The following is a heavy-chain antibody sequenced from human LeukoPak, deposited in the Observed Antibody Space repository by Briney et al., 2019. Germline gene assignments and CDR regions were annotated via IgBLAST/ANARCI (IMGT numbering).Heavy chain of an antibody. J-gene: IGHJ5*01. Sequence: ASVKVSCKASGYRFTSHYMNWVRQAPGQGLEWMGIINPNGGSTSYARKFQGRVSMTSDTSTSTVYMELSSLSYEDTAVYYCARDPISSSWPRGGWFDSWGQGILVTVSS. D-gene: IGHD6-13*01. V-gene: IGHV1-46*01. CDR1: GYRFTSHY. CDR3: ARDPISSSWPRGGWFDS. CDR2: INPNGGST.